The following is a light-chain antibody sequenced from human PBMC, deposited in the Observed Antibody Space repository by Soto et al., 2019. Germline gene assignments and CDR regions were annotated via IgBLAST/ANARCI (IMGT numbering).Light chain of an antibody. CDR1: QSVSSN. CDR2: GAS. CDR3: QQYSNWPWT. V-gene: IGKV3-15*01. J-gene: IGKJ1*01. Sequence: EIVMTQSPATLSVSPGERATLSCRASQSVSSNLAWYQQKPGQAPRLLMYGASTRATGIAARFSGSGSGTELTLTISSLQSEDFAVYYCQQYSNWPWTFGQGTKVEIK.